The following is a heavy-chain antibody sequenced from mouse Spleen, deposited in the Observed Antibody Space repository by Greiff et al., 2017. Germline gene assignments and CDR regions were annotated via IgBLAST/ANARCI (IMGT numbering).Heavy chain of an antibody. V-gene: IGHV1-52*01. CDR1: GYTFTSYW. CDR3: ARPSTVVAPYFDV. Sequence: VQLQQPGAELVRPGSSVKLSCKASGYTFTSYWMHWVKQRPIQGLEWIGNIDPSDSETHYNQKFKDKATLTVDNSSSTAYMQLSSLTSEDSAVYYCARPSTVVAPYFDVWGAGTTVTVSS. J-gene: IGHJ1*01. D-gene: IGHD1-1*01. CDR2: IDPSDSET.